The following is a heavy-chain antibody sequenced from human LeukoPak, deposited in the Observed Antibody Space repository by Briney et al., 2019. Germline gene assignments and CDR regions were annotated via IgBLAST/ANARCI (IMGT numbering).Heavy chain of an antibody. D-gene: IGHD6-6*01. Sequence: PGGSLRLSCAASGFTFSSYWMSWVRQAPGKGLEWVANIKQDGSEKYYVDSVKGRFTISRDNAKNSLYLQMNSLRAEDTAVYYCAREGVHSSWSLFDYWGQGTLVTVSS. CDR1: GFTFSSYW. J-gene: IGHJ4*02. V-gene: IGHV3-7*01. CDR3: AREGVHSSWSLFDY. CDR2: IKQDGSEK.